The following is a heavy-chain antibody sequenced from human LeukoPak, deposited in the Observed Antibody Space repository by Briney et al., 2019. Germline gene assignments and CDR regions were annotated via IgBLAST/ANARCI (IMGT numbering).Heavy chain of an antibody. D-gene: IGHD2-2*01. CDR1: GDIVSSNSAG. Sequence: SQTLSLTCAISGDIVSSNSAGWNWIRQSPSRGLEWLGRTYYRSTWYNDYAVSVRGRITVNPDTSKNQFSLHLNSVTPEDTAVYYCARRLTQYDCFDPWGQGILVTVSS. CDR3: ARRLTQYDCFDP. J-gene: IGHJ5*02. CDR2: TYYRSTWYN. V-gene: IGHV6-1*01.